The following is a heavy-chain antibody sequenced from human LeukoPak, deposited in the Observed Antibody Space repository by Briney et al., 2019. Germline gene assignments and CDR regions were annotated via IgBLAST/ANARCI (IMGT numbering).Heavy chain of an antibody. CDR2: IYYSGST. J-gene: IGHJ4*02. Sequence: PSETLSLTCTVSGGSISSSSYYWGWIRQPPGKGLEWIGSIYYSGSTYYNPSLKSRVTISVGTSKNQFSLKLSSVTAADTAVYYCARRYSYGPYYFDYWGQGTLVTVSS. D-gene: IGHD5-18*01. CDR1: GGSISSSSYY. V-gene: IGHV4-39*01. CDR3: ARRYSYGPYYFDY.